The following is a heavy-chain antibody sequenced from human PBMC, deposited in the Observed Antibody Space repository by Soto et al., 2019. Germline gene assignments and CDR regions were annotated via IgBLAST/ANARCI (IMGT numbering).Heavy chain of an antibody. CDR3: ARSLLEWLLPSYYYYMDV. Sequence: ASVKVSCKASGYTFTSYAMHWVRQAPGQRLEWMGIINAGGGSTSYAQKFQGRVTMTRDTSTSTVYMELSSLRSEDTAVYYCARSLLEWLLPSYYYYMDVWGKGTTVTVSS. J-gene: IGHJ6*03. D-gene: IGHD3-3*01. CDR2: INAGGGST. V-gene: IGHV1-46*03. CDR1: GYTFTSYA.